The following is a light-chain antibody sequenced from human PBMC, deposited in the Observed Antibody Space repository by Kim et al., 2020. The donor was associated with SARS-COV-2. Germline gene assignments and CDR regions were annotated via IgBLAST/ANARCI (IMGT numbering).Light chain of an antibody. Sequence: PGESATLSSRASNNIDISLAWYQQTPGQAPRLLIYDAAIRAAGVPDRFSGSGSGTDFTLTIGSLAPEDFAVYYCQQRGNWPPALTFGGGTKVDIK. J-gene: IGKJ4*01. CDR3: QQRGNWPPALT. CDR2: DAA. CDR1: NNIDIS. V-gene: IGKV3-11*01.